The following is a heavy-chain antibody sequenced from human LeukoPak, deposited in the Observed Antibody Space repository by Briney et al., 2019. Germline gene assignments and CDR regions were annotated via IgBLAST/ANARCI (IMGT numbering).Heavy chain of an antibody. D-gene: IGHD3-9*01. V-gene: IGHV1-69*13. Sequence: SVKVSCKASGGTFSSYAISWVRQAPGQGPECMGGIIPIFGTANYAQKFQGRVTITAEESTSTAYMELSSLRSEDTAVYYCARGGVEDILTGHFDYWGQGTLVTVSS. CDR1: GGTFSSYA. J-gene: IGHJ4*02. CDR2: IIPIFGTA. CDR3: ARGGVEDILTGHFDY.